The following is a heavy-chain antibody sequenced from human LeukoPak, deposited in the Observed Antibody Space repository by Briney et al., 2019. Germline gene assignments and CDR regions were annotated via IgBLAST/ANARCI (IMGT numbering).Heavy chain of an antibody. CDR3: ARVYYYDSSGYMDY. CDR1: GGTFSSYA. Sequence: SVKVSCKASGGTFSSYAISWVRQAPGQGLEWMGGIIPIFGTANYAQKFQGRVTITTDESTSTAYMELSSLRSEDTAVYYCARVYYYDSSGYMDYWGQGTLVTVSS. D-gene: IGHD3-22*01. J-gene: IGHJ4*02. V-gene: IGHV1-69*05. CDR2: IIPIFGTA.